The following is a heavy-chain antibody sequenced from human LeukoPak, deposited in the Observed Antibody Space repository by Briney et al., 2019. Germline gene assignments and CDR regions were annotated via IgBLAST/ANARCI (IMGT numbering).Heavy chain of an antibody. CDR1: GFTFSSYG. D-gene: IGHD3-3*01. Sequence: GGSLRLSCAASGFTFSSYGMHWVRQAPGKGLEWVAFIRYGGSNKYYADSVKGRFTISRDNSKNTLYLQMNSLRAEDTAVYYCAKGGYDFWSGYYLDAFDIWGQGTMVTVSS. J-gene: IGHJ3*02. CDR2: IRYGGSNK. CDR3: AKGGYDFWSGYYLDAFDI. V-gene: IGHV3-30*02.